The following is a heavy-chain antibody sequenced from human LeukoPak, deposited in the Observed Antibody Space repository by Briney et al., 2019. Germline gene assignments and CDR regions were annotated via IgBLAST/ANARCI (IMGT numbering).Heavy chain of an antibody. J-gene: IGHJ4*02. CDR1: GFTFSSYA. V-gene: IGHV3-64*01. Sequence: GGSLRLSCAASGFTFSSYAMHWVRQAPGKGLEYVSAISSNGGSTYYANSVKGRFTISRDNSKNTLYLQMGSLRAEDMAVYYCATLEGDILTGSIDYWGQGTLVTVSS. CDR3: ATLEGDILTGSIDY. CDR2: ISSNGGST. D-gene: IGHD3-9*01.